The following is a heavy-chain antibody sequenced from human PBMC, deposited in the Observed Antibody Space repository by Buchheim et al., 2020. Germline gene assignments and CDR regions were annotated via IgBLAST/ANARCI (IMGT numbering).Heavy chain of an antibody. CDR2: IYYSGST. Sequence: QVQLQESGPGLVKPSQTLSLTCTVSGGSISSGDYYWSWIRQPPGKGLEWIGYIYYSGSTYYNPSLKSRVTISVDKSKNQFSLKLSSVTAADTAVYYCARGCRYYYDSSGYYSYNWFDPWGQGTL. J-gene: IGHJ5*02. CDR3: ARGCRYYYDSSGYYSYNWFDP. CDR1: GGSISSGDYY. D-gene: IGHD3-22*01. V-gene: IGHV4-30-4*01.